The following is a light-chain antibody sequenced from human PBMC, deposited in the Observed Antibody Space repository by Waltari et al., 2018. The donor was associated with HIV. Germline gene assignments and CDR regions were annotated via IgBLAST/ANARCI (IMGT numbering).Light chain of an antibody. CDR3: HQYAASPRT. J-gene: IGKJ2*01. Sequence: EIVLTQSPGTLSLSPGEGATLSCRASQRVTSSHLDWYQQRPGQAPSLLIFDASSRPTGVPDRFSGSGSGTDFTLTISRLEPEDFAVYYCHQYAASPRTFGQGTTVEIK. CDR1: QRVTSSH. V-gene: IGKV3-20*01. CDR2: DAS.